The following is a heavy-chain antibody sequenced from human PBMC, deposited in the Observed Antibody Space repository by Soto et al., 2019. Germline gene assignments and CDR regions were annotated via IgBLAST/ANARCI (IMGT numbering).Heavy chain of an antibody. J-gene: IGHJ4*02. Sequence: SVKVSCKASGGTSNSYAISWVRQAPGQGLEWMGRIIPILGIANYAQKFQGRVTITADKSTSTAYMELSSLRSEDTAVYYCARAPTYYDILTGPFDYWGQGTLVTVSS. CDR3: ARAPTYYDILTGPFDY. CDR2: IIPILGIA. D-gene: IGHD3-9*01. CDR1: GGTSNSYA. V-gene: IGHV1-69*04.